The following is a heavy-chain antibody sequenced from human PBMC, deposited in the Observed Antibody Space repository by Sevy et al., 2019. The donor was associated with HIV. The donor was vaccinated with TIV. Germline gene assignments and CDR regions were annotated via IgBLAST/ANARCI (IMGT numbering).Heavy chain of an antibody. CDR1: GFTFSSYA. CDR3: ARARSGYSSGYYFDS. D-gene: IGHD3-22*01. J-gene: IGHJ4*02. Sequence: GGSLRLSCAASGFTFSSYAMHWVRQVPGKGLEWVTLIWYDGSNKYYADSVKGRFTISRDNSKNRLYLQMNSLGAEDTAVYYCARARSGYSSGYYFDSWGQGTLVTVSS. V-gene: IGHV3-33*01. CDR2: IWYDGSNK.